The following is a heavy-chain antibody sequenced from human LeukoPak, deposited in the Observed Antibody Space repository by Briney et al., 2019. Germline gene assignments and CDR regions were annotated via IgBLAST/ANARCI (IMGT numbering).Heavy chain of an antibody. V-gene: IGHV3-7*03. CDR1: GFIFTNYF. CDR2: MKHDGSEK. Sequence: GGSLRLSCAASGFIFTNYFMSWVRQAPGKGLEWVASMKHDGSEKYYVDSVRGRFTISRDNAMNSLYLQMSSLRAEDTAVYYCATDRGWRTSGYYLYYFEYWGQGTLVTYSS. CDR3: ATDRGWRTSGYYLYYFEY. D-gene: IGHD3-3*01. J-gene: IGHJ4*02.